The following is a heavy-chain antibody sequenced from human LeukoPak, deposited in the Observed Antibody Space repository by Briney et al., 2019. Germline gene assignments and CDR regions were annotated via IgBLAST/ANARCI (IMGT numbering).Heavy chain of an antibody. CDR1: GFTFSSYE. Sequence: PGGSLRLSCAASGFTFSSYEMNWVRQAPGKGLEWLSYINNSGGTIYYADSVKGRFTISRDTAKNSLYLQMNSLRAEDTAVYYCARERKYDSNFDCWGQGTLVTVSS. J-gene: IGHJ4*02. CDR2: INNSGGTI. D-gene: IGHD2/OR15-2a*01. CDR3: ARERKYDSNFDC. V-gene: IGHV3-48*03.